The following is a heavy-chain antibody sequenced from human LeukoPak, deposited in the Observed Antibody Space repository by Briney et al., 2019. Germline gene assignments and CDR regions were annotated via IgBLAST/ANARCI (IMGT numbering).Heavy chain of an antibody. CDR1: GGSISSSSYY. CDR2: IYYSGST. V-gene: IGHV4-39*07. CDR3: ARDRAFGFVGYCSGGSCYDNNWFDF. D-gene: IGHD2-15*01. Sequence: SETLSLTCTVSGGSISSSSYYWGWIRQPPGKGLEWIGSIYYSGSTYYNPSLKSRVTISVDTSKNQFSLKLTSVTAADTAVYYCARDRAFGFVGYCSGGSCYDNNWFDFWGQGALVTVSS. J-gene: IGHJ5*01.